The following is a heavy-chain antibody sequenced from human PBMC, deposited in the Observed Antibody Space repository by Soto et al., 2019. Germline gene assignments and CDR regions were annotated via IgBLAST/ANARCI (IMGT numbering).Heavy chain of an antibody. CDR3: ARDGPSGSYNLDY. CDR1: GYTFTSYY. Sequence: QVQLVQSGPEVKKPGASVKVSCKASGYTFTSYYMHWVRQAPGQGPEWMGIFNPSGGSTTYAQKFQGRVTMTGDTPTSTVYMELSSLRSEDTAVYYCARDGPSGSYNLDYWGQGTLVTVSS. V-gene: IGHV1-46*01. D-gene: IGHD1-26*01. J-gene: IGHJ4*02. CDR2: FNPSGGST.